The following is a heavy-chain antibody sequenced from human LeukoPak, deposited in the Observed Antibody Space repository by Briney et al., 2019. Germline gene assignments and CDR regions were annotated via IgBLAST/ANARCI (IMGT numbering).Heavy chain of an antibody. V-gene: IGHV4-39*02. CDR2: TSSSGNT. CDR3: ARLGAGPTYYDFWSGYSSFYFDY. Sequence: SETLSLTCIVSGGSPSGGNYYWGWIRRPPGTGLEWIGGTSSSGNTYYNPSLKSRITISVDTSKNHFSLKLSSVTAADTAVYYCARLGAGPTYYDFWSGYSSFYFDYWGQGTLVTVSS. CDR1: GGSPSGGNYY. J-gene: IGHJ4*02. D-gene: IGHD3-3*01.